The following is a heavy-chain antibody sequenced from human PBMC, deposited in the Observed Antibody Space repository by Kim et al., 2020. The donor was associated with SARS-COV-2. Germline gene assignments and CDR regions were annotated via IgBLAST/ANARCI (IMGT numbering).Heavy chain of an antibody. J-gene: IGHJ4*02. CDR1: GGSFSGYY. CDR3: ARKKGACDY. Sequence: SETLSLTCAVYGGSFSGYYWSWIRQPPGKGLEWIGEINHSGSTNYNPSLKSRVTISVDTSKNQFSLKLSSVTAADTAVYYCARKKGACDYWGQGTLVTVS. CDR2: INHSGST. V-gene: IGHV4-34*01.